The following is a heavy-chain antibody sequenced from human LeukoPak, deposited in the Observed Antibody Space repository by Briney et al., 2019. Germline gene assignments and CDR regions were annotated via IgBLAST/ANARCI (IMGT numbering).Heavy chain of an antibody. Sequence: ASVKVSCKASGYAFISHGITWVRQPPGQGLEWMGWISTYSGNTHYAQKFQGRVTLSKDTSTTTAYLELRSLGSDDTAVYYCARDLAVLGVVFTSYMDVWGKGTPVTVSS. CDR2: ISTYSGNT. J-gene: IGHJ6*03. V-gene: IGHV1-18*01. CDR1: GYAFISHG. CDR3: ARDLAVLGVVFTSYMDV. D-gene: IGHD3-3*01.